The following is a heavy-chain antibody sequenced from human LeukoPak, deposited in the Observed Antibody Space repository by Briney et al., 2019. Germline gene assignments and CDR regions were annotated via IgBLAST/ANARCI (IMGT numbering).Heavy chain of an antibody. V-gene: IGHV4-39*01. CDR3: ARQGISPKYGMDV. CDR2: IYYSGST. J-gene: IGHJ6*02. D-gene: IGHD1-20*01. CDR1: GGSISSSSYY. Sequence: SETLSLTCTVSGGSISSSSYYWGWLRQPPGKGLEWIGNIYYSGSTYYNPSLKSRVTISVDTSKNQFSLKLSSVTAADTAVYYCARQGISPKYGMDVWGQGTTVTVSS.